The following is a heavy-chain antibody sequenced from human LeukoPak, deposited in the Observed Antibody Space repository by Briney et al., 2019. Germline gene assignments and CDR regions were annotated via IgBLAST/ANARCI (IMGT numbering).Heavy chain of an antibody. V-gene: IGHV3-30*04. D-gene: IGHD3-9*01. CDR2: ISYDGRNK. CDR3: AREYYDILTGYRPDH. CDR1: GFTFNNYT. Sequence: GGFLRLSCAAAGFTFNNYTMHWVRQAPCKGLEWVVVISYDGRNKYYADSVKGRFTISRDNSKNTVYLQMNSLRIEDTAVHYCAREYYDILTGYRPDHWGQGTLVTVSS. J-gene: IGHJ4*02.